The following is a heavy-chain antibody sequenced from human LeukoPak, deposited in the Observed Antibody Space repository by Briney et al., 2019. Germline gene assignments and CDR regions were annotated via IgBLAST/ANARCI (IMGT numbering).Heavy chain of an antibody. CDR3: ARMYYDILTGYYSGAFDI. Sequence: ASVKVSCKASGYTFTSYAMYWVRQAPGQRLEWMGWINAGNGNTKYSQKFQGRVTITRDTSASTAYMELSSLRSEDTAVYYCARMYYDILTGYYSGAFDIWGQGTMVTVSS. CDR2: INAGNGNT. J-gene: IGHJ3*02. V-gene: IGHV1-3*01. D-gene: IGHD3-9*01. CDR1: GYTFTSYA.